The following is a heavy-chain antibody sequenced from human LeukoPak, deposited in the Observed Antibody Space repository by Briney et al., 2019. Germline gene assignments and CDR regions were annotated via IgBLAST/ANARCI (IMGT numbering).Heavy chain of an antibody. Sequence: GESLKISCKGSGYSFTSYWIGWVRQMPGKGLEWMGIIYPGDSDTRYSPSFQGQVTISADKSISTAYLQWSSLKASDTAMYYCAGVPVAIGGYNWFDPWGQGTLVTVSS. D-gene: IGHD2-2*02. CDR2: IYPGDSDT. CDR3: AGVPVAIGGYNWFDP. V-gene: IGHV5-51*01. J-gene: IGHJ5*02. CDR1: GYSFTSYW.